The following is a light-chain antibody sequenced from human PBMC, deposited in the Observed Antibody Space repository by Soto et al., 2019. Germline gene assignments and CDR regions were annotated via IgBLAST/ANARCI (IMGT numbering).Light chain of an antibody. Sequence: VLTQSPGTVSLSPGDRASLSCRASQTVRSGYLAWYQQKPGQAPRLLIYGGSNRATGIPDRFSGSGSATDFTLTISRLEPEDSAVYYCQQYDNSPMYTFGQGTKLEIK. CDR2: GGS. V-gene: IGKV3-20*01. J-gene: IGKJ2*01. CDR3: QQYDNSPMYT. CDR1: QTVRSGY.